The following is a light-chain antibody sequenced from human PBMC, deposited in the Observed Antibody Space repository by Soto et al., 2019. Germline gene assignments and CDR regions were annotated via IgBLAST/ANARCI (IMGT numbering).Light chain of an antibody. J-gene: IGKJ4*01. Sequence: DIQLTQSPSFLSASVGDRVTITCRASQGISSYLAWYQQKPGKAPKLLIYAASTLQSGVPSRLSGSGSGTEFTITISSLQPEDFATYYCQQLNSYPFLTFGGGTKVEIK. CDR1: QGISSY. CDR2: AAS. V-gene: IGKV1-9*01. CDR3: QQLNSYPFLT.